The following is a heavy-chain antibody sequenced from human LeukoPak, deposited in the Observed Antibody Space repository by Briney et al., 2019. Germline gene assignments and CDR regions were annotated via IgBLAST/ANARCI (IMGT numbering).Heavy chain of an antibody. V-gene: IGHV3-21*01. J-gene: IGHJ3*02. CDR1: GFTFSSYS. D-gene: IGHD1-26*01. Sequence: GGSLRLSCKTSGFTFSSYSMNWVRQAPGKGLEWVSSISSSSTYIYYAESVKGRFTISRDNGKNALYLQMNSLRAEDTAVYYCARGGELNAFDIWGQGTMVTVSS. CDR2: ISSSSTYI. CDR3: ARGGELNAFDI.